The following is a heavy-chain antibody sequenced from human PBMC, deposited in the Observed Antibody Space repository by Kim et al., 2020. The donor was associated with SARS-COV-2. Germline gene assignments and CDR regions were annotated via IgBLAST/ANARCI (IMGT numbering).Heavy chain of an antibody. D-gene: IGHD2-15*01. CDR1: RFSFSNYG. J-gene: IGHJ5*02. Sequence: GGSLRLSCAASRFSFSNYGMHWVRQAPGKGLEWVAVIWYDGSNEDYADSVKGRFTISRDNSKNTLYLQMNSLTAEDTAVYYCASNRGYCSGGNCPPGYNWFDPWGQGTLVTVSS. CDR2: IWYDGSNE. V-gene: IGHV3-33*01. CDR3: ASNRGYCSGGNCPPGYNWFDP.